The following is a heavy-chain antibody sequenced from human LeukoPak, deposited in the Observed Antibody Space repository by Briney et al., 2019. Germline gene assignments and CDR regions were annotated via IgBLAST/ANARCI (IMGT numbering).Heavy chain of an antibody. CDR1: GFTFSNAW. D-gene: IGHD7-27*01. CDR3: TTRVTGDFGSYFDC. J-gene: IGHJ4*02. V-gene: IGHV3-15*01. Sequence: PGGSLRLSCAASGFTFSNAWMSWVRQAPGKGLEWVGRIKSKTDGGATDYAAPMKGRFTISRDDSQNMLYLQMNSLKTEDTAMYYCTTRVTGDFGSYFDCWGQGTLVTVSS. CDR2: IKSKTDGGAT.